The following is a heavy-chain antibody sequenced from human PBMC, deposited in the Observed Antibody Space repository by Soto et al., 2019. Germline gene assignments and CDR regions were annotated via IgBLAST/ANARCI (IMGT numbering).Heavy chain of an antibody. D-gene: IGHD2-15*01. V-gene: IGHV1-18*01. CDR3: ARDGGGNPPNLFDY. CDR1: GYPFTHYG. Sequence: ASVKVSCKSSGYPFTHYGITWVRQAPGQGLEWMGWISPFNGNTNYGQTLQGRVTMTRDTSTSTVYMELSSLRSEDTAVYYCARDGGGNPPNLFDYWGQGTLVTVSS. CDR2: ISPFNGNT. J-gene: IGHJ4*02.